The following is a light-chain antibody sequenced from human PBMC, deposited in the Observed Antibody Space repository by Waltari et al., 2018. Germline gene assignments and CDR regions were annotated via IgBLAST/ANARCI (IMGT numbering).Light chain of an antibody. CDR2: DVT. Sequence: WYQQYPGKDPKLMIYDVTKRPSGVSNLFSGAKSDNTASLTISGLQAEDEADYYCSSYTSSTTFVFGGGTKLTVL. CDR3: SSYTSSTTFV. V-gene: IGLV2-14*04. J-gene: IGLJ3*02.